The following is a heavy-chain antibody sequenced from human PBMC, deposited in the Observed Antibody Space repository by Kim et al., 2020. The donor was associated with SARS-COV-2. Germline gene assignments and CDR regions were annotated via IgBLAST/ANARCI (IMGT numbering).Heavy chain of an antibody. D-gene: IGHD4-17*01. Sequence: GGSLRLSCAASGFSFSTYKMNWVRQAPGKGLEWVSSISTGSSYIYYADSVKGRFTISRDNAKNSLYLQMNSLRAEDTAMYYCATIHTVTTQEDYWGQGTLVTVSS. CDR2: ISTGSSYI. CDR1: GFSFSTYK. CDR3: ATIHTVTTQEDY. V-gene: IGHV3-21*01. J-gene: IGHJ4*02.